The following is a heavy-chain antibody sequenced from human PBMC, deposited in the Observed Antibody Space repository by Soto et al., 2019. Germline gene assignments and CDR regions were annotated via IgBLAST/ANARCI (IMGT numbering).Heavy chain of an antibody. Sequence: TGGSLRLSCAASGFSLKNYAMTWVRQAPGKGLEWVSGITGSGDKTYYADSVKGRFIISRDNSENTRYLQMNSLRAEDTALYYCARDCSSSSCSVWRYWGQGTQVTVSS. J-gene: IGHJ4*02. D-gene: IGHD2-2*01. CDR2: ITGSGDKT. V-gene: IGHV3-23*01. CDR1: GFSLKNYA. CDR3: ARDCSSSSCSVWRY.